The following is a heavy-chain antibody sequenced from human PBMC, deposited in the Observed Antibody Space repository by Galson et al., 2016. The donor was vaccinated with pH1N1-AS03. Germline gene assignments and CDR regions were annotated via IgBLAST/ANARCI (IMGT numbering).Heavy chain of an antibody. CDR1: GFSFRDYW. Sequence: SLRLSCAASGFSFRDYWMSWVRQAPGKGLEWVGFIRSKAYGGTTQYAASVKGRFTISRDDSKSIAYLQMNSLKTEDTAVYYCTRVTVYYFDYWGQGTLVTVSS. J-gene: IGHJ4*02. D-gene: IGHD1-20*01. CDR2: IRSKAYGGTT. V-gene: IGHV3-49*04. CDR3: TRVTVYYFDY.